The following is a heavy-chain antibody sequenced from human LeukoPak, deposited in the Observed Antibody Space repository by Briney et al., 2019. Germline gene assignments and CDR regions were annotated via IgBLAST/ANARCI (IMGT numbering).Heavy chain of an antibody. D-gene: IGHD5-18*01. V-gene: IGHV1-69*10. Sequence: ASVKVSCKASGDSFSNYPINWVRQAPGQGPEWMGGIIPMFGLPEYPQTFQGRVTMTRDMSTSTVYMELSSLRSEDTAVYYCARADSYAYAFDIWGQGTMVTVSS. CDR3: ARADSYAYAFDI. CDR1: GDSFSNYP. CDR2: IIPMFGLP. J-gene: IGHJ3*02.